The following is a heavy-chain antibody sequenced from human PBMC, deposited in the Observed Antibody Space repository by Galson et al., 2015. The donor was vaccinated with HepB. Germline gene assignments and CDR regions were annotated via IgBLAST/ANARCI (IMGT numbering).Heavy chain of an antibody. D-gene: IGHD3-9*01. CDR1: GFTFSTYS. CDR2: ISSSSSTV. J-gene: IGHJ6*02. V-gene: IGHV3-48*02. Sequence: SLRLSCAASGFTFSTYSMNWVRQAPGKGLEWISYISSSSSTVYYVDSVKGRFTISRDNAENSLHLQMNSLRDEDTAVYYCARESPAYHDIVTGHSYYYCGMDVWGQGTTVTVSS. CDR3: ARESPAYHDIVTGHSYYYCGMDV.